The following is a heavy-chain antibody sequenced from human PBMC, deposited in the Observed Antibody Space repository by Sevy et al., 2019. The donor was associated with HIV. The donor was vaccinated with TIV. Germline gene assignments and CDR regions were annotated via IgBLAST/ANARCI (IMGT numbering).Heavy chain of an antibody. J-gene: IGHJ6*04. CDR3: AREGPVGGMDV. V-gene: IGHV3-11*04. Sequence: GGSLRLSCAASGFSFSDYYMSWVRLSPGKGLEWVSYISLNGSHVYYIEAVKGRFTISRDNGRNSLYLQMNNLRVDDTSVYFCAREGPVGGMDVWGKGTTVTVSS. D-gene: IGHD2-2*01. CDR2: ISLNGSHV. CDR1: GFSFSDYY.